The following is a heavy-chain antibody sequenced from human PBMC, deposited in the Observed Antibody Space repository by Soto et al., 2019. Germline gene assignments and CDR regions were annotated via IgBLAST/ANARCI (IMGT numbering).Heavy chain of an antibody. CDR3: ARRITGDPHFDL. CDR1: DGSISSYY. Sequence: QLQLQESGPGLVKPSETLSLTCTVSDGSISSYYWSWIRQPPRQGLEWIGYVYSNGASSFNPSLKRRVTISVDTSRNRFSRRLNSVPAADPAVYYCARRITGDPHFDLWGRGTLVTVSS. D-gene: IGHD1-20*01. CDR2: VYSNGAS. V-gene: IGHV4-59*08. J-gene: IGHJ2*01.